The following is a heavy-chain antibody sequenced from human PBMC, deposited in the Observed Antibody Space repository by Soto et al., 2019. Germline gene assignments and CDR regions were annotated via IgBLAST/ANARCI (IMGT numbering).Heavy chain of an antibody. CDR1: GAAMSSYY. D-gene: IGHD3-22*01. Sequence: QVQLQESGPGLVKPSETLSLTCTVSGAAMSSYYWSWIRQSPGKGLEWIGYTYNSGTTNYNPSLKSRVAISVERSKFQFSLVLTSVTAADTAIYYCATDSTGYYSDAFDTWGQGTRVIVSS. CDR2: TYNSGTT. V-gene: IGHV4-59*01. J-gene: IGHJ3*02. CDR3: ATDSTGYYSDAFDT.